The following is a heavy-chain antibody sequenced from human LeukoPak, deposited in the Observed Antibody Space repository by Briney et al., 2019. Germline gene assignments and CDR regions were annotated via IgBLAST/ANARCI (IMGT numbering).Heavy chain of an antibody. V-gene: IGHV1-69*06. CDR2: IIPIFGTA. CDR3: AREGWDFWSGYYGRKYMDV. Sequence: ASVKVSCKASGGTFSSYAISWVRQAPGQGLEWMGGIIPIFGTANYAQKFRGRVTITADKSTSTAYMELSSLRSEDTAVYYCAREGWDFWSGYYGRKYMDVWGKGTTVTVSS. D-gene: IGHD3-3*01. J-gene: IGHJ6*03. CDR1: GGTFSSYA.